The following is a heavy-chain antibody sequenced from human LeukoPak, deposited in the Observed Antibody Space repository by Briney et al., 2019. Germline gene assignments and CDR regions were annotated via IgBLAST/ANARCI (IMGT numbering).Heavy chain of an antibody. CDR2: IYSSGST. J-gene: IGHJ6*03. CDR1: GDSINSFY. CDR3: AGVYGIRTWYYYMDV. D-gene: IGHD2-8*01. Sequence: SETLSLTCTVSGDSINSFYWSWIRQPAGKGLEWLGRIYSSGSTNYSPSLKSRVTMSVDTSKNQFSLKLSSVTAADTAVYYCAGVYGIRTWYYYMDVWGKGTTVTISS. V-gene: IGHV4-4*07.